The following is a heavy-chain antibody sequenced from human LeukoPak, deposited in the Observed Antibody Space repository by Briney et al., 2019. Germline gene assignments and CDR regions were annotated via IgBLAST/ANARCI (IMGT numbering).Heavy chain of an antibody. CDR2: VHPKSGDT. CDR3: TRGPRDDP. V-gene: IGHV1-8*01. CDR1: GYPFSTYE. Sequence: GASVKVSCKASGYPFSTYEINWVRQAPGQGLEWMGWVHPKSGDTAYAQKFQDRVTMTRDTSISTVYMELSSLRPEDTAMYFCTRGPRDDPWGQGTLVTVSS. J-gene: IGHJ5*02.